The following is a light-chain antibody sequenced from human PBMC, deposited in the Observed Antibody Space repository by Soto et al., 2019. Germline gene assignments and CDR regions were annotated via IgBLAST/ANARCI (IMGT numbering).Light chain of an antibody. CDR2: GAS. V-gene: IGKV3-20*01. CDR1: QSVSSSY. CDR3: QQYGSSPPVT. Sequence: EIVLTQSPGTLSLSPGERATLSCRASQSVSSSYLAWFQQKPGQAPRLLIYGASSRATGIPDRFSGSGSGIDFTLTISRLGPEDFGVYYCQQYGSSPPVTFGQGTRLEIK. J-gene: IGKJ5*01.